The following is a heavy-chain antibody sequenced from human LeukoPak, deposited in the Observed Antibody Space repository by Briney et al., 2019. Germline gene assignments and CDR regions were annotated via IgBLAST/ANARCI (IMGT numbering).Heavy chain of an antibody. CDR2: INWNGGST. CDR1: GFTFDDYG. V-gene: IGHV3-20*04. D-gene: IGHD3-16*02. CDR3: ARVVTYDYVWGSYRYFDY. J-gene: IGHJ4*02. Sequence: GGSLRLSCAASGFTFDDYGMSWVRQAPGKGLEWVSGINWNGGSTGYADSVKGRFTVSRDNAKNSLYPQMNSLRAEDTALYYCARVVTYDYVWGSYRYFDYWGQGTLVTVSS.